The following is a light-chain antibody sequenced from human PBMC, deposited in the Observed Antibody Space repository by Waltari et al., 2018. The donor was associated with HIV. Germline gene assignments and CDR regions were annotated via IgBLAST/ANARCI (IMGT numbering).Light chain of an antibody. CDR1: QSVSTSY. J-gene: IGKJ5*01. Sequence: DIVLTQSTGTLSLSPGERATLSCRASQSVSTSYVAWYQQRPGQAPRLLIYSTSHRATGIPDRFSGSGSGTDFTLTISRLEPEDAAVYYCQQSYSSPPGITFGQGTRLDIK. CDR2: STS. V-gene: IGKV3-20*01. CDR3: QQSYSSPPGIT.